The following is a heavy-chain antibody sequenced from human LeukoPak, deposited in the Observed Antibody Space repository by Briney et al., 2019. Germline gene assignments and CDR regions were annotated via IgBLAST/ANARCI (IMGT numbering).Heavy chain of an antibody. J-gene: IGHJ4*02. V-gene: IGHV4-59*08. D-gene: IGHD3-10*01. CDR3: ARHYGP. CDR1: GGAISSYY. CDR2: IYHSGST. Sequence: PSETLSLTCTVSGGAISSYYWSWIRQPPGKGLEWIGCIYHSGSTYYNPSLKSRVTISVDTSKNQFSLKLNSVTATDTAVYYCARHYGPWGQGTLVTVSS.